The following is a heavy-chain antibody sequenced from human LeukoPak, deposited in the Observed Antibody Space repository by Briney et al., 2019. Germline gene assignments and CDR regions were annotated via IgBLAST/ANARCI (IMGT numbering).Heavy chain of an antibody. Sequence: GGSLRLSCAASGFTFSNYAMSWVRQAPGKGLEWVTAISGSGGSIYYADSVKGRFTISRDNPKNTLYLQMNSLRAEDTAVYYCTNGGIRYWFDPWGQGTLVTVSS. CDR2: ISGSGGSI. D-gene: IGHD3-16*02. J-gene: IGHJ5*02. CDR3: TNGGIRYWFDP. CDR1: GFTFSNYA. V-gene: IGHV3-23*01.